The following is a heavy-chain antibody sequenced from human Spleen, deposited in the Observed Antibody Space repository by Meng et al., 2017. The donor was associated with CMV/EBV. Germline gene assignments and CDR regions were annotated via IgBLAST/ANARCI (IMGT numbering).Heavy chain of an antibody. J-gene: IGHJ5*02. CDR1: GGSISSCFYH. V-gene: IGHV4-30-4*08. CDR3: AGGFRGAGLGWFDP. CDR2: IYFSENT. Sequence: SGGSISSCFYHSTWFRRPPGKGLWWIGYIYFSENTYYSPSLKSRVSILLDTSRNQFSLKLSSVTATDTAVYYCAGGFRGAGLGWFDPWGHGTLVTVSS. D-gene: IGHD3-10*01.